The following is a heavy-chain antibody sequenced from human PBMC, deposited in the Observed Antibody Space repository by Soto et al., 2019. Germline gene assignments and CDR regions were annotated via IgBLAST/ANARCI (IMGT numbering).Heavy chain of an antibody. V-gene: IGHV4-39*01. CDR2: IYDTGNT. CDR3: AKRAYGDPFDP. CDR1: GGSITSSGFW. J-gene: IGHJ5*02. D-gene: IGHD4-17*01. Sequence: HLQLQESGPGLVKPSETLSLTCAVSGGSITSSGFWWSWIRQSPGKGLEWIATIYDTGNTFYNPSLRNRLPTSADTSKHQFALNLNSVTAADTAVYYCAKRAYGDPFDPWGQGTLVTVSS.